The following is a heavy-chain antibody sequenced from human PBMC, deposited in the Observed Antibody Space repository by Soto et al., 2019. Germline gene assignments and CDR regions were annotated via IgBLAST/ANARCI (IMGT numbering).Heavy chain of an antibody. V-gene: IGHV3-64*01. D-gene: IGHD4-17*01. CDR1: GFTFSSYA. CDR2: TSSNGGST. J-gene: IGHJ4*02. Sequence: GGSLRLSCAASGFTFSSYAMHWVRQAPGKGLEYVSSTSSNGGSTYYANSVKGRFTISRDNSKNMLYLQMGSLRAEDMAVYYCARSDGDYALDYWGQGTLVTVSS. CDR3: ARSDGDYALDY.